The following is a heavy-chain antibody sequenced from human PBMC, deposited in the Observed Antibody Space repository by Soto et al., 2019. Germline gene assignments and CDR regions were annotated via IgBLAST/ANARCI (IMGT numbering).Heavy chain of an antibody. D-gene: IGHD6-6*01. CDR3: ARGGGSSSADY. V-gene: IGHV4-34*01. J-gene: IGHJ4*02. CDR2: LNHSGST. Sequence: QVQLQQWGAGLLKPSETLSLTCAVYGGSFSGYYWSWIRQPPGKGLEWIGELNHSGSTNHNPALKRRVSISVNTSKNQFSLKLSSVTAADTAVYYCARGGGSSSADYWGQGTLVTVSS. CDR1: GGSFSGYY.